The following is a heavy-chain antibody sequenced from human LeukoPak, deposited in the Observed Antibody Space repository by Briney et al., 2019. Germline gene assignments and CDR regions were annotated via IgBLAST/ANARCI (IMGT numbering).Heavy chain of an antibody. CDR2: INPSGGST. J-gene: IGHJ4*02. V-gene: IGHV1-46*01. CDR3: ARDHSGSYDFDY. D-gene: IGHD1-26*01. Sequence: GASVKVSCKASGYTFTSYYVHWVRQAPGQGLEWMGIINPSGGSTSYAQKFQGRVTMTRDMSTSTVYMELSSLRSEDTAVYYCARDHSGSYDFDYWGQGTLVTVSS. CDR1: GYTFTSYY.